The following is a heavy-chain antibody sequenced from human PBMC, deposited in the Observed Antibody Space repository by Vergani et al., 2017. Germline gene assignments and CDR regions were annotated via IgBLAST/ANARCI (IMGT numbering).Heavy chain of an antibody. CDR3: VRDGPVEVVHLYIPYYYFDH. CDR2: INPISGGT. D-gene: IGHD2-15*01. V-gene: IGHV1-2*02. CDR1: GYIFTDYY. Sequence: QVQLVQSGAEVKKPGASVKVSCKASGYIFTDYYIHWVRQAPGQGLEWMGWINPISGGTNYAQKFQGRVTMTRDTSISTAYMDLSRLRSDATAVFYCVRDGPVEVVHLYIPYYYFDHWGQGTLVTVSS. J-gene: IGHJ4*02.